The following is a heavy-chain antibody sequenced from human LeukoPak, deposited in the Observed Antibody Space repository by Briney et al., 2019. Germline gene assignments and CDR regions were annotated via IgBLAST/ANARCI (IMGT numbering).Heavy chain of an antibody. CDR1: GFTVSNNY. J-gene: IGHJ2*01. D-gene: IGHD1-26*01. V-gene: IGHV3-72*01. Sequence: GGSLRLSCAVSGFTVSNNYMSWVRQAPGQGLEWVGRTRNKANGYTTEYAASVKGRFTISRDDSKNSVYLQMNSLKIEDTAVYFCTRGMYSAVYYFGLWGRGTLVTVSS. CDR3: TRGMYSAVYYFGL. CDR2: TRNKANGYTT.